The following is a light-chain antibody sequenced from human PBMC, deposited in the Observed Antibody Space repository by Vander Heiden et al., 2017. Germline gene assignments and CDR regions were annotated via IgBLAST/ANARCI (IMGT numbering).Light chain of an antibody. CDR1: QSVSSN. J-gene: IGKJ1*01. Sequence: EIVMTQSPATLSVSPGERATLSCRASQSVSSNLAWYQQKPGQAPRLLIYGASTRATGIPARFSGSASGTEFTLTISSRQSEDFAVYYCQLYNNWPPWTFGQGTKVEIK. V-gene: IGKV3-15*01. CDR3: QLYNNWPPWT. CDR2: GAS.